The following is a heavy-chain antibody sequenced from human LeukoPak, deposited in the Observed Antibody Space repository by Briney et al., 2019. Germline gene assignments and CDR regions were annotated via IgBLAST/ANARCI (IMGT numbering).Heavy chain of an antibody. CDR1: GFSFSTYW. J-gene: IGHJ4*02. V-gene: IGHV3-7*01. D-gene: IGHD5-18*01. CDR3: ARDPLRGYSYGYADY. CDR2: IMRDGSEK. Sequence: GGSLRLSCAASGFSFSTYWMNWVRQPPGKGLEWVANIMRDGSEKYYVDSVKGRFTISRDNAKNSLYLQMNSLRAEDTAVYYCARDPLRGYSYGYADYWGQGSLVIVSS.